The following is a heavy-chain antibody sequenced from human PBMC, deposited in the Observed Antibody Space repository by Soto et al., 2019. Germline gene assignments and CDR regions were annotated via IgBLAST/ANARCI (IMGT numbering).Heavy chain of an antibody. V-gene: IGHV1-2*02. CDR1: GYTFTGYY. D-gene: IGHD4-17*01. J-gene: IGHJ3*02. CDR3: ARDHEGFYGDYTFDI. Sequence: ASVKVSCKAPGYTFTGYYMHWVRQAPGQGLEWMGWINPNSGGTNYAQKFQGRVTMTRDTSISTAYMELSRLRSDDTAVYYCARDHEGFYGDYTFDIWGQGTMVTVSS. CDR2: INPNSGGT.